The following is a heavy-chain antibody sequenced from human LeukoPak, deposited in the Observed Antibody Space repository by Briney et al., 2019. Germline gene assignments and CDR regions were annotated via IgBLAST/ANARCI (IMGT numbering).Heavy chain of an antibody. CDR1: GFTFSSYW. CDR3: ARGGGYYYDSSGYYY. V-gene: IGHV3-7*01. CDR2: IKQDGSEK. J-gene: IGHJ4*02. D-gene: IGHD3-22*01. Sequence: GGCLRLSCAASGFTFSSYWMSWVRQAPGKGLEWVANIKQDGSEKYYVDSVKGRFTISRDNAKNSLYLQMNSLRAEDTAVYYCARGGGYYYDSSGYYYWGQGTLVTVSS.